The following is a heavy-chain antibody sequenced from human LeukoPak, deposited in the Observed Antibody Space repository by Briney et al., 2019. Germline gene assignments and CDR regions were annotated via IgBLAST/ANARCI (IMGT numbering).Heavy chain of an antibody. CDR2: ISAKNGNT. J-gene: IGHJ5*02. Sequence: ASVKVSCTASGFIFTDYGISWVRQAPGQGLEWMGGISAKNGNTNYAQTLQGRVTMTIHTSMTTAYMELRSLRYDDTAVYYCATTKSAMVSCFDPWGQGTLVTVSS. D-gene: IGHD5-18*01. CDR1: GFIFTDYG. V-gene: IGHV1-18*01. CDR3: ATTKSAMVSCFDP.